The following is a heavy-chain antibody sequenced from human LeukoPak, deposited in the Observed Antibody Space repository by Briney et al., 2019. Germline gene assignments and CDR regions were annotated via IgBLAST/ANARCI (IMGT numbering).Heavy chain of an antibody. V-gene: IGHV3-30*02. CDR1: GFSFRTYG. CDR3: AFDPGY. Sequence: GGSLRLSCAASGFSFRTYGMHWVRQAPGKGLEWVAFIRFDGSNTYCADSVKGRFTISRDDSKNTLYLQMNRLTVEATAVYYCAFDPGYWGQGTLVTVSS. J-gene: IGHJ4*02. D-gene: IGHD7-27*01. CDR2: IRFDGSNT.